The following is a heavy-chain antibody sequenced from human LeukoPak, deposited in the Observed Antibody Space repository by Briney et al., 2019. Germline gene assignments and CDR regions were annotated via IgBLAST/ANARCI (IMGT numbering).Heavy chain of an antibody. J-gene: IGHJ4*02. V-gene: IGHV3-48*03. CDR3: ARDSGSSTFFDK. CDR1: GFTFSTYE. D-gene: IGHD6-13*01. CDR2: MSGSGRTI. Sequence: GWALRLSCAASGFTFSTYEMDWVRQAPGKGLEWVSYMSGSGRTIFHADSVKARFTISRDNAKNSLYLQMNNLRVEDTGVYYCARDSGSSTFFDKWGQGTLVTVSS.